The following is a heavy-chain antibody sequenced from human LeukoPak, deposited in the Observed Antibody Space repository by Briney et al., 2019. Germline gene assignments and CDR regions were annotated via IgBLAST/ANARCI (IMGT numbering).Heavy chain of an antibody. CDR2: IYYSGST. CDR3: ARETVAGTCDY. V-gene: IGHV4-31*03. D-gene: IGHD6-19*01. CDR1: SGSISSGGYY. J-gene: IGHJ4*02. Sequence: SETLSLTCTVSSGSISSGGYYWSWIRQHPGNGLEWIGYIYYSGSTYYNPSLKSRVTISVDTSKNQFSLKLSSVTAADTAVYYCARETVAGTCDYWGQGTLVTVSS.